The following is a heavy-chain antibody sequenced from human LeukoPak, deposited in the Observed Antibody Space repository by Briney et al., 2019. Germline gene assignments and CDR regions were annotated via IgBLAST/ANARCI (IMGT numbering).Heavy chain of an antibody. D-gene: IGHD3-22*01. V-gene: IGHV3-7*01. J-gene: IGHJ4*02. CDR2: IKQDGSEK. CDR1: GFSFSSYW. Sequence: GGSLRLSCAASGFSFSSYWMSWVRQAPGKGLEWVANIKQDGSEKYYADSVKGRFTISRDNAKNSLYLQMNSLRAEDTAVYYCARKLNYYDSSGYYYYFDYWGQGTLVTVSS. CDR3: ARKLNYYDSSGYYYYFDY.